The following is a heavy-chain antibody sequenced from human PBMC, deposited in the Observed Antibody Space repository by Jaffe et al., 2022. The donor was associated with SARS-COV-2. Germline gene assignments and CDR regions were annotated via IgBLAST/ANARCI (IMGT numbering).Heavy chain of an antibody. J-gene: IGHJ4*02. CDR2: ISSSSSYI. V-gene: IGHV3-21*06. D-gene: IGHD6-13*01. CDR1: GFTFSSYS. CDR3: ASSSSWPEFDF. Sequence: EVQLVESGGGLVKPGGSLRLSCAASGFTFSSYSMNWVRQAPGKGLEWVSSISSSSSYIFYADSVKGRFTISRDNAKNSLYLQMNSLRAEDTAVYYCASSSSWPEFDFWGQGTLVTVSS.